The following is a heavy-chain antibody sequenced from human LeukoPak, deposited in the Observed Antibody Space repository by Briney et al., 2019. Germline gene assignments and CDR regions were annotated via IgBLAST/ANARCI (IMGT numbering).Heavy chain of an antibody. D-gene: IGHD2-21*01. CDR1: VYLFSYYY. V-gene: IGHV1/OR15-1*04. Sequence: ASVKVSSTPSVYLFSYYYIHWLRQAPGQPFGWMGWISRNSGATKFAQRFQGRVSLTRDTSISTAYMQLSALTFDDTAIYYCVSWAGGNSDVASFDYWGQGTLVTVSS. J-gene: IGHJ4*02. CDR3: VSWAGGNSDVASFDY. CDR2: ISRNSGAT.